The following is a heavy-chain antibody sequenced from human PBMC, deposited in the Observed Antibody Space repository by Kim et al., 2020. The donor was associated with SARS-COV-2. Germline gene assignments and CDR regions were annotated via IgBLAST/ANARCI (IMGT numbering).Heavy chain of an antibody. Sequence: TRYRPSFQGQVTISADKSISTAYLQWSSLKASDTAMYYCASLTGTNAFDYWGQGTLVTVSS. CDR3: ASLTGTNAFDY. V-gene: IGHV5-51*01. J-gene: IGHJ4*02. D-gene: IGHD1-7*01. CDR2: T.